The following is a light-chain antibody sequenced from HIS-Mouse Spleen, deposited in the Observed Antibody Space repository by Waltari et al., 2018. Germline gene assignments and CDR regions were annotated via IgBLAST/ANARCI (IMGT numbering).Light chain of an antibody. J-gene: IGLJ2*01. CDR2: EVS. CDR1: RSDVGGYNY. CDR3: SSYTSSSTV. Sequence: QSALTQPASVSGSPGQSITISCTGTRSDVGGYNYVSWYQQHPGKAPKLMIYEVSNRPSGVSNRFSGSKSGNTASLTISGIQAEDEADYYCSSYTSSSTVFGGGTKLTVL. V-gene: IGLV2-14*01.